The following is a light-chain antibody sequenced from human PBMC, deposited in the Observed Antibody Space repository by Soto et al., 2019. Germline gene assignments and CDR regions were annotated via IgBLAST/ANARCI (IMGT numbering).Light chain of an antibody. CDR2: AAS. CDR1: QSISSY. Sequence: DIQMTQSPSSLSASVGDRVTITCRASQSISSYLNWYQQKPGKAPKLLIYAASSLQSGVPSRFSRSGSGTDFTLTISSLQPEDFATYYCQQCYSPPQTFGQGTKVEIK. J-gene: IGKJ1*01. V-gene: IGKV1-39*01. CDR3: QQCYSPPQT.